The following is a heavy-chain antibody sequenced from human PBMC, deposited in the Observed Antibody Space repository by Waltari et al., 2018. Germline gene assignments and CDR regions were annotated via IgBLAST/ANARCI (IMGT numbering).Heavy chain of an antibody. CDR3: ATYIGASVGTAAFDV. V-gene: IGHV4-39*01. J-gene: IGHJ3*01. D-gene: IGHD5-12*01. CDR2: ISYVGTT. Sequence: QLQLPESGPGPVKPSETLSLTCSLAGGSLDTPKHQWTGIRQPPGQGLEWIGTISYVGTTYTNPSLRSRLTMSRDTSKNQLSLTLGSTTAADTAVYYCATYIGASVGTAAFDVWGQGTMVTVSS. CDR1: GGSLDTPKHQ.